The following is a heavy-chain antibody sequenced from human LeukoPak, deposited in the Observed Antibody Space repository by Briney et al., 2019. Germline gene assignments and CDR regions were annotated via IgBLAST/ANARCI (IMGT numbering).Heavy chain of an antibody. V-gene: IGHV4-34*01. CDR3: ARRDCSSTSCYWRRIPGTVYFDY. CDR1: GGSFSGYY. CDR2: INHSGST. Sequence: PSETLSLTCAVYGGSFSGYYWSWIRQPPGKGLEWIGEINHSGSTNYNPSLKSRVTISVDTSKNQFSLKLSSVTAADTAVYYCARRDCSSTSCYWRRIPGTVYFDYWGQGTLVTVSS. J-gene: IGHJ4*02. D-gene: IGHD2-2*01.